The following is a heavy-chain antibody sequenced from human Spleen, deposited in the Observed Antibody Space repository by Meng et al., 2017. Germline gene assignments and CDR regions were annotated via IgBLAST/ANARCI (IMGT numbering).Heavy chain of an antibody. V-gene: IGHV1-2*06. CDR1: GFPFTSYA. CDR2: INPKSGDT. J-gene: IGHJ4*02. Sequence: ASVKVSCKASGFPFTSYAMHWVRQAPGQGLEWMGRINPKSGDTHYAQKFQARVTMTGDTSISTAYMELSGLRSDDTAMYYCARDEDISAAGKLFGDYWGQGTLVTVSS. CDR3: ARDEDISAAGKLFGDY. D-gene: IGHD6-25*01.